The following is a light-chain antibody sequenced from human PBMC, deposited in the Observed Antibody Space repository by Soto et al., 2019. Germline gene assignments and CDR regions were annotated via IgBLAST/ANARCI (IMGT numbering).Light chain of an antibody. J-gene: IGKJ2*01. CDR2: VAS. V-gene: IGKV1-39*01. CDR3: QQSYTTQFT. Sequence: DIQMTQSPSSLSASVGDRVTITCRASQSISSYLNWYQQKPGKPPKLLIYVASSVQSGVPSRFSGSGSGTDFTLAISSLQPEDFATYYCQQSYTTQFTFGQGTKLEIE. CDR1: QSISSY.